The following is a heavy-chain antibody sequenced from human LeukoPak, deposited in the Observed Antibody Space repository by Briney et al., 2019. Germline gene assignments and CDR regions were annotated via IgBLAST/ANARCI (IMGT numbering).Heavy chain of an antibody. CDR3: ATQGASRWFDP. CDR1: GFTFSSYA. V-gene: IGHV3-23*01. Sequence: GGSLRLSCAASGFTFSSYAMSWVRQAPGKGLEWASTISGGGGGTYYADSVKGRFTISRDNSKNTLYLQMNSLRAEGTAVYYCATQGASRWFDPWGQGTLVTVSS. CDR2: ISGGGGGT. J-gene: IGHJ5*02.